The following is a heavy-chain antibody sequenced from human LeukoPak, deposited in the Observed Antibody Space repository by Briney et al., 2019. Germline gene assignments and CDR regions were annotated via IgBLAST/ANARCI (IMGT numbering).Heavy chain of an antibody. J-gene: IGHJ3*02. CDR2: IYSGGTT. CDR3: ARDLHGGGDAFDI. Sequence: GRSLRLSCAASGFTVSSNYMNWVRQAPGKGLEWGSVIYSGGTTYYADSVKGRFSISRDNSKNTRYLQMNSLRAEDTAVYYCARDLHGGGDAFDIWGQGTMVTVSS. CDR1: GFTVSSNY. V-gene: IGHV3-53*01. D-gene: IGHD4-23*01.